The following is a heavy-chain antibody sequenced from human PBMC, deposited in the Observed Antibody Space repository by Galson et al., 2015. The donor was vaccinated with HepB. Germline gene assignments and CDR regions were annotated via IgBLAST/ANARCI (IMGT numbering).Heavy chain of an antibody. Sequence: QSGAEVKKPGASVKVSCKASGYTFTSYGISWVRQAPGQGLEWMGWISAYNGNTNYAQKLQGRVTMTTDTSTSTAYMELRSLRSDDTAVYYCARDPRSRYDFWSGYPTDGDTTRGWFDPWGQGTLVTVSS. CDR3: ARDPRSRYDFWSGYPTDGDTTRGWFDP. J-gene: IGHJ5*02. V-gene: IGHV1-18*01. CDR2: ISAYNGNT. D-gene: IGHD3-3*01. CDR1: GYTFTSYG.